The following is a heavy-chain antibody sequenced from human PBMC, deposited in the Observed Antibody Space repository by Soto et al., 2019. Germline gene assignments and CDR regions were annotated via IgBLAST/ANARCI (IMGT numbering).Heavy chain of an antibody. V-gene: IGHV4-38-2*01. J-gene: IGHJ5*02. CDR1: GYSISSGYY. Sequence: SSETLSLTCAVSGYSISSGYYWGWIRQPPGKGLEWIGSIYHSGSTNYNPSLKSRVTIPVDTSKNQFSLKLSSVTAADTAVYYCARALYYYDSSGYGPWGQGTLVTVSS. CDR2: IYHSGST. CDR3: ARALYYYDSSGYGP. D-gene: IGHD3-22*01.